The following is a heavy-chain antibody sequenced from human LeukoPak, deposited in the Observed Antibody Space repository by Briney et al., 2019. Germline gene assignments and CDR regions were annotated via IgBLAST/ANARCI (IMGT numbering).Heavy chain of an antibody. V-gene: IGHV3-30*04. J-gene: IGHJ4*02. Sequence: GGSLRLSCAASGFTFSSYAMHWVRQAPGKGLEWVAVISYDGSNKYYADSVKGRFTISRDNSKNTLYLQMNSLRAEDTAVYYCAKVGGRWLQPFDYWGQGTLVTVSS. CDR3: AKVGGRWLQPFDY. CDR1: GFTFSSYA. CDR2: ISYDGSNK. D-gene: IGHD5-24*01.